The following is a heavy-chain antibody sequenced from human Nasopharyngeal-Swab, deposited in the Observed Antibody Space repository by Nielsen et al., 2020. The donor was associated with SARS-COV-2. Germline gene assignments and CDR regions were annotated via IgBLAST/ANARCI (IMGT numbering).Heavy chain of an antibody. CDR3: TKDKRGSWTIDY. D-gene: IGHD3/OR15-3a*01. CDR2: VDYDGVRT. V-gene: IGHV3-23*01. J-gene: IGHJ4*02. Sequence: GESLKISCAASGFSFSSYSMNWVRQAPGQGLEWVSTVDYDGVRTHYADSVEGRFIISRDNSRNTLHLQMNSLKGEDTAVYYCTKDKRGSWTIDYWGQGTLVTVPS. CDR1: GFSFSSYS.